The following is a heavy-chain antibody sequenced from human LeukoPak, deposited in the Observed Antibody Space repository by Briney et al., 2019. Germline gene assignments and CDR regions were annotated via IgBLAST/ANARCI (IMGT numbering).Heavy chain of an antibody. D-gene: IGHD4-23*01. CDR3: ARAGSTTVAFDY. CDR2: IIPIFGTA. Sequence: ASVKVSCKASGGTFSSYAISWVRQAPGQGLEWMGGIIPIFGTANYAQKFQGRVTMTRDTSISTAYMELSRLRSDDTAVYYCARAGSTTVAFDYWGQGTLVTVSS. CDR1: GGTFSSYA. J-gene: IGHJ4*02. V-gene: IGHV1-69*05.